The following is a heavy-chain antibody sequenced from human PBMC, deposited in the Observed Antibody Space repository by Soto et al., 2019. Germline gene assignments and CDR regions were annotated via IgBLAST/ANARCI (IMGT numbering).Heavy chain of an antibody. V-gene: IGHV5-51*01. CDR2: IYPGDSDT. CDR1: GYSFTSYW. J-gene: IGHJ6*03. CDR3: ARLEGCTYYDFWSGSPYFYYYYYIDV. D-gene: IGHD3-3*01. Sequence: GESLKISCKGSGYSFTSYWIGWVRQMPGKGLEWMGIIYPGDSDTRYSPSFQGQVTISADKSISTAYLQWSSLKASDTAMYYCARLEGCTYYDFWSGSPYFYYYYYIDVWGKGTTVTGPS.